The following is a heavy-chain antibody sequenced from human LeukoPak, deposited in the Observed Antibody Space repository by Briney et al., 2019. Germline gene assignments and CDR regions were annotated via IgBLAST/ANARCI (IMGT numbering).Heavy chain of an antibody. D-gene: IGHD3-16*02. CDR1: GFTFSDYY. V-gene: IGHV3-11*04. CDR3: ARDYYDYVWGNYRSTSPLDF. J-gene: IGHJ4*02. CDR2: ISSSGSTI. Sequence: GGSLRLSCAASGFTFSDYYMSWIRQAPGKGLEWVSYISSSGSTIYYADSVKGRFTISRDNAKNSLYLQMNTLRAEDTAVYFCARDYYDYVWGNYRSTSPLDFWGQGTLVTVSS.